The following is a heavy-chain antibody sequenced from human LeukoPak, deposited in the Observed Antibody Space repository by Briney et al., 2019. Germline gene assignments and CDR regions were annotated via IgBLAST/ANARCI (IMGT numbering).Heavy chain of an antibody. CDR2: IGTAGDT. J-gene: IGHJ4*02. CDR3: ARAYYGSRSLDY. D-gene: IGHD3-10*01. Sequence: PGGSLRLSCAASGFTFSRYDMYWVRQPTGKGLEWVSTIGTAGDTYYPGSVKGRFTISRENAKNSLYLQMNSLRVGDTAVYYCARAYYGSRSLDYWGQGTLVTVSS. CDR1: GFTFSRYD. V-gene: IGHV3-13*04.